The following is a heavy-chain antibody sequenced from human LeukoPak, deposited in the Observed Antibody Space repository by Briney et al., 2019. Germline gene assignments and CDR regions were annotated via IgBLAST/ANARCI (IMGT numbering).Heavy chain of an antibody. CDR3: AKEPGNSGAVEYYFDC. Sequence: PGGSLRLSCAASGFTFSSYAMGWVRQAPGKGLEWVSAISGSGGTTYYADSVKGRFTISRDNSKNTLYLQMNSLRADDTAVYHCAKEPGNSGAVEYYFDCWGQGTLVTVSS. J-gene: IGHJ4*02. CDR2: ISGSGGTT. CDR1: GFTFSSYA. D-gene: IGHD4-23*01. V-gene: IGHV3-23*01.